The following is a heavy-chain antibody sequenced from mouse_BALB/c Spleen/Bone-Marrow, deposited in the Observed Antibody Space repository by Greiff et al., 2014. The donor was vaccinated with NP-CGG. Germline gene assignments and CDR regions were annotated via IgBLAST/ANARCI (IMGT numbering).Heavy chain of an antibody. Sequence: EVKLVESGGGLVKPGGSLKLSCAASGFPFSRYDMSWVRQTPEKRLEWVATISSGGPYTYYPVSVKGRFTISGDNARNTLYLQMSGLRPEDTALYYCARQDGYDGTWFAYWGQGTLVTVSA. D-gene: IGHD2-2*01. CDR3: ARQDGYDGTWFAY. J-gene: IGHJ3*01. CDR2: ISSGGPYT. V-gene: IGHV5-9*02. CDR1: GFPFSRYD.